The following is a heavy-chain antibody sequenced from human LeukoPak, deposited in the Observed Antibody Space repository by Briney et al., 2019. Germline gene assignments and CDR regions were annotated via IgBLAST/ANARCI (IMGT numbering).Heavy chain of an antibody. J-gene: IGHJ4*02. Sequence: GGSLRLSCAASGFTFSSYAMSWVRQAPGKGLEWVSAISGSGGSTYYADSVKGRFTISRDNSKNTLYLQMNSLRAEDTAVYYCARSPIVVVPAAINPYFDYWGQGTLVTVSS. CDR2: ISGSGGST. D-gene: IGHD2-2*02. CDR3: ARSPIVVVPAAINPYFDY. CDR1: GFTFSSYA. V-gene: IGHV3-23*01.